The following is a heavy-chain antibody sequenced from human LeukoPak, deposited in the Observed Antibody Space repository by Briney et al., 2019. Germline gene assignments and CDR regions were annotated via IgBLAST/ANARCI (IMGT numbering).Heavy chain of an antibody. J-gene: IGHJ4*02. CDR3: ASSKETYYDFWSGYYRYYFDY. CDR1: GASITNYY. D-gene: IGHD3-3*01. CDR2: IYYSAST. V-gene: IGHV4-59*08. Sequence: AETLSLTCAVSGASITNYYWTWIRQPLGKGLEWIGHIYYSASTDYNPSLKNRVTLSVHTPKNQFSLKLSSVTAADTAVYYCASSKETYYDFWSGYYRYYFDYWGRGTLVTVSS.